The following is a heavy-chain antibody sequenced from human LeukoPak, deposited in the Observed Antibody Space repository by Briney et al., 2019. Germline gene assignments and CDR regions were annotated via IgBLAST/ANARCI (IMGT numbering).Heavy chain of an antibody. CDR1: GFTFSASY. CDR2: ISENSGDT. J-gene: IGHJ4*02. D-gene: IGHD1-1*01. V-gene: IGHV3-11*06. CDR3: ARDQDWNDRGGLDY. Sequence: GGSLRLSCVASGFTFSASYMTWVRQPPGKGLEWLSYISENSGDTNYADSVKGRFTVSRDNAKNSLYLQMNSLRAEDTAVYYCARDQDWNDRGGLDYWGQGTLVTVSS.